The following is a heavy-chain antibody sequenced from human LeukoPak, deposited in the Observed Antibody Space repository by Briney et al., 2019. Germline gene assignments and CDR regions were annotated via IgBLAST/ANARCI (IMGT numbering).Heavy chain of an antibody. D-gene: IGHD1-26*01. CDR2: INHSGST. V-gene: IGHV4-34*01. J-gene: IGHJ5*02. CDR1: GGSISSYY. CDR3: ARGRYSGSYYVRLGFDP. Sequence: SETLSLTCTVSGGSISSYYWSWIRQPPGKGLEWIGEINHSGSTNYNPSLKSRVTISVDTSKNQFSLKLSSVTAADTAVYYCARGRYSGSYYVRLGFDPWGQGTLVTVSS.